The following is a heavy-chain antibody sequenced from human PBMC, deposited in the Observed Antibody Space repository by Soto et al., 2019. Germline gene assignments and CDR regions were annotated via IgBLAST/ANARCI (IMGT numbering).Heavy chain of an antibody. V-gene: IGHV4-39*01. CDR2: IYYRGSS. CDR1: GGSISTSTHY. Sequence: QLQLQESGPGLVKSSETLSLTCSVSGGSISTSTHYWGWIRQPPGKGLEWIGSIYYRGSSYSPSTLRSRLTISVDTSKNQFSLRLSSVTAADTAVYYCARHSHYGDVYYFYGIDVWGQGTTVTVSS. D-gene: IGHD4-17*01. CDR3: ARHSHYGDVYYFYGIDV. J-gene: IGHJ6*02.